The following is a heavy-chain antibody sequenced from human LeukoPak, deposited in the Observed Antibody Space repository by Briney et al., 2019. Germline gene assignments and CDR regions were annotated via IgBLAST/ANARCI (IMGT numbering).Heavy chain of an antibody. CDR1: GFTFSSYW. J-gene: IGHJ4*02. V-gene: IGHV3-74*01. CDR2: INSDGSIT. D-gene: IGHD3-16*01. Sequence: GGSLRLSCVASGFTFSSYWMHWVRQTPGKGLVWVSRINSDGSITSYADSVKGRFTISRDNAKNTLYLQINSLRNDDTSVYYCASGGSTRADYWGQGTLVTVSS. CDR3: ASGGSTRADY.